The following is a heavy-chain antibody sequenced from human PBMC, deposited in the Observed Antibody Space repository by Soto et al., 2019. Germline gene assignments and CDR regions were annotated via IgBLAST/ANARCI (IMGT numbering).Heavy chain of an antibody. V-gene: IGHV4-59*08. CDR2: IYHSGST. Sequence: QVQLQESGPGLVKPSETLSLTCTVSGRSISSYYWSWIRQPPGKGLEWIGYIYHSGSTNYNPSLKSRVTLSVDTSKNQFSLKLSSVTAADTAVYYCARRYGGAVDYWGQGTLVTVSS. CDR1: GRSISSYY. J-gene: IGHJ4*02. D-gene: IGHD3-10*01. CDR3: ARRYGGAVDY.